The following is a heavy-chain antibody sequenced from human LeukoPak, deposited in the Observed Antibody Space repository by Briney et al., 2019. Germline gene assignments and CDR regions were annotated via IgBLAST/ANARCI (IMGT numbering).Heavy chain of an antibody. V-gene: IGHV4-59*01. CDR2: IYYSGST. J-gene: IGHJ4*02. Sequence: SETLSLTCTVSSGSISSYYWSWIRQPPGKGLEWIGYIYYSGSTNYNPSLKSRVTISVDTSKNQFSLKLSSVSAADTAVYYCASSAPPYYDILTGHFDSWGQGTLVTVSS. CDR3: ASSAPPYYDILTGHFDS. CDR1: SGSISSYY. D-gene: IGHD3-9*01.